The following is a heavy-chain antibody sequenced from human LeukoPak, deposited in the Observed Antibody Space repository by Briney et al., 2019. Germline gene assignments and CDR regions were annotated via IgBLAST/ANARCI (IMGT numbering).Heavy chain of an antibody. V-gene: IGHV3-30-3*01. CDR3: ASHCSGGSCYSNWFDP. CDR1: GFTFSSYA. J-gene: IGHJ5*02. CDR2: ISYDGSNK. Sequence: GGSLRLSCAASGFTFSSYAMHWVRQAPGKGLEWVAVISYDGSNKYYADSVKGRFTISRDNSKNTLYLQMNSLRADDTAVYYCASHCSGGSCYSNWFDPWGQGTLVTVSS. D-gene: IGHD2-15*01.